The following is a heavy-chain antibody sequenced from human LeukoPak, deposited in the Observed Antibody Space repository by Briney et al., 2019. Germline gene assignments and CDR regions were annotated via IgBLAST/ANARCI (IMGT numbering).Heavy chain of an antibody. J-gene: IGHJ4*02. CDR3: TRDRYSLSN. D-gene: IGHD2-15*01. CDR1: GASISVYY. Sequence: SETLSLTCTVSGASISVYYWSWIPQSPGKTRECSGYIHSPGNTNYNPSLKSRATISADTSKNQFSLKLNSVTAADTAVYYCTRDRYSLSNWSPGTLVTVSS. V-gene: IGHV4-59*01. CDR2: IHSPGNT.